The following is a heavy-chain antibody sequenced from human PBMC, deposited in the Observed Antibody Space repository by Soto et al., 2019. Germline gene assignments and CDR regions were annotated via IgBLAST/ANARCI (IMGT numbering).Heavy chain of an antibody. CDR3: ATRITVFGLLIPPFDP. Sequence: SETLSLTCAVYGGSVNGYYWNWIRQPPGKGLEWIGEINHTGGTHYNPSLKSRVTVSVDTSKNQFSLRLSSVTAADTAIYYCATRITVFGLLIPPFDPWGRGTQVTVSS. D-gene: IGHD3-3*01. J-gene: IGHJ5*02. V-gene: IGHV4-34*01. CDR2: INHTGGT. CDR1: GGSVNGYY.